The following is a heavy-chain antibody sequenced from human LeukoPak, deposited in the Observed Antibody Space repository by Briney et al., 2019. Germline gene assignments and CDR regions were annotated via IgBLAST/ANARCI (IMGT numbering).Heavy chain of an antibody. CDR1: GGSISSYY. Sequence: SETLSLTCTVSGGSISSYYWSWIRQPPGKGLEWIGYIYYSGSTNCNPSLKSRVTISVDTSKNQFSLKLSSVTAADTAVYYCARGEGDCSSTSCYGYFGYWGQGTLVTVSS. V-gene: IGHV4-59*01. D-gene: IGHD2-2*01. J-gene: IGHJ4*02. CDR2: IYYSGST. CDR3: ARGEGDCSSTSCYGYFGY.